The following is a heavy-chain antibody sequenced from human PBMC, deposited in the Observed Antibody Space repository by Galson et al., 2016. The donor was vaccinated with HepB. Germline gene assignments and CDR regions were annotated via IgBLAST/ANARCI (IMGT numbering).Heavy chain of an antibody. CDR2: IRSKAYGGTI. CDR1: GFTFGDYA. J-gene: IGHJ6*02. D-gene: IGHD1-1*01. Sequence: SLRLSCAASGFTFGDYALSWVRQAPGKGLEWVGFIRSKAYGGTIEYAASVKGRFTISRDDSKSIAYLQMNGLKTEDTAVYYCGTTIYYYYGMDVWGQGTTVTVSS. V-gene: IGHV3-49*04. CDR3: GTTIYYYYGMDV.